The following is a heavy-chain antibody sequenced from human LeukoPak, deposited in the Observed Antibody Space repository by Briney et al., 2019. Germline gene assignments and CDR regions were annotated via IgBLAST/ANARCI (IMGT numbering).Heavy chain of an antibody. Sequence: GRSLRLSCEASGFTFDDYGMHWVRQAPGKGLEWVSTISWNSASVGYVDSVKGRFTISRDNAKRTLYLQMNSLRPEDTALYYCAKDYGYSSSWYDYWGQGTLVTVSS. CDR1: GFTFDDYG. D-gene: IGHD6-13*01. J-gene: IGHJ4*02. CDR3: AKDYGYSSSWYDY. V-gene: IGHV3-9*01. CDR2: ISWNSASV.